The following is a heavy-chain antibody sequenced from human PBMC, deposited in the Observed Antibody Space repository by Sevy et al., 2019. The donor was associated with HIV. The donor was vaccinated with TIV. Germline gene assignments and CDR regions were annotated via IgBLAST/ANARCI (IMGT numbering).Heavy chain of an antibody. D-gene: IGHD2-21*01. Sequence: GGSLRLSCAASGFSFSDYYMGWVRQAPGKGLEWVANIKQDGSQRYYVDSVKGRFTISRDNAKNSVYLQVNRLRVDDTAVYYCARELWPGDYWGQGTLVTVSS. CDR2: IKQDGSQR. J-gene: IGHJ4*02. CDR3: ARELWPGDY. V-gene: IGHV3-7*01. CDR1: GFSFSDYY.